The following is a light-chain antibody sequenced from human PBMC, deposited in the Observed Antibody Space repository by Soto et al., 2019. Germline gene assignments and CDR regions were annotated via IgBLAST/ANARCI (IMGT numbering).Light chain of an antibody. V-gene: IGKV1-27*01. CDR3: LQDYNYPLT. CDR2: GAS. J-gene: IGKJ1*01. Sequence: DIQMTQSPSSLSASVGDRVTITCRASQYIHTHLAWYQQKPGNSPKLLVYGASTLHSGVPSRFSASGSGTDFILTISSLQPEDFATYYCLQDYNYPLTFGQGTKVEVK. CDR1: QYIHTH.